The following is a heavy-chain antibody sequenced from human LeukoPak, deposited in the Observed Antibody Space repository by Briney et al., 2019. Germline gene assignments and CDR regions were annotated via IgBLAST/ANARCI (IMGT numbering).Heavy chain of an antibody. CDR2: INPNSGGT. CDR3: ARSITRIAAASTGGY. V-gene: IGHV1-2*02. CDR1: GYTFTGYY. D-gene: IGHD6-13*01. Sequence: ASVKVSCKASGYTFTGYYMHWVRQAPGQGLEWMGLINPNSGGTNYAQKLQGRVTMTRDTPISTAYMEQSRLRSDDTAVYYCARSITRIAAASTGGYWGQGTLVTVSS. J-gene: IGHJ4*02.